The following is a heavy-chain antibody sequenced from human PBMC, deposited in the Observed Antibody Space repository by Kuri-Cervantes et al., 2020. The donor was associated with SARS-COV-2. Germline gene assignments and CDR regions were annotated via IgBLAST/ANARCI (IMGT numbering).Heavy chain of an antibody. D-gene: IGHD6-19*01. CDR2: ISSSSSYI. Sequence: GESLKISCAASGFTFSSYSMNWVRQAPGKGLEWVSSISSSSSYIYYADSVKGRFTISRDNAKNSLYLQMNSLRAEDTAVYYCARNRGSGWPFFDYWGQGTLVTCSS. V-gene: IGHV3-21*01. CDR3: ARNRGSGWPFFDY. J-gene: IGHJ4*02. CDR1: GFTFSSYS.